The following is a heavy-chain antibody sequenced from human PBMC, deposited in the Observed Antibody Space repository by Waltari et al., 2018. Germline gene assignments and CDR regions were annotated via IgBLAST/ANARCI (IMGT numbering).Heavy chain of an antibody. Sequence: QVQLQQWGAGLLKPSETLSLTCAVYGGSFSGYYWSWIRKPPGKGLEWIGEINHSGSTNYNPSLKSRVTISVDTSKNQFSLKLSSVTAADTAVYYCARGRYCSSTSCYTNYYYYYMDVWGKGTTVTISS. D-gene: IGHD2-2*02. CDR2: INHSGST. CDR3: ARGRYCSSTSCYTNYYYYYMDV. V-gene: IGHV4-34*01. J-gene: IGHJ6*03. CDR1: GGSFSGYY.